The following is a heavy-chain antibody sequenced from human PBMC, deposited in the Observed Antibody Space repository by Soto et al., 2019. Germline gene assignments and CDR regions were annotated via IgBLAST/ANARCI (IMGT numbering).Heavy chain of an antibody. V-gene: IGHV3-23*01. D-gene: IGHD6-6*01. CDR3: ARRARPDFYYMDV. Sequence: GGSLRLSCVASGFTFSYYGMSWVRQAPGKGLDWVSVISAGGGTTTYYADSVKGRFTISRDNSKNTLFLQMNSLRPEDMAVYYCARRARPDFYYMDVWGKGTTVTVSS. CDR1: GFTFSYYG. J-gene: IGHJ6*03. CDR2: ISAGGGTTT.